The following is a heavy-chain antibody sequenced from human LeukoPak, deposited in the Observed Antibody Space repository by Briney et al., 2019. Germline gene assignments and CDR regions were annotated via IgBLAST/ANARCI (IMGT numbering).Heavy chain of an antibody. Sequence: GGSLRLSCAASGFTFSRYAMSWVRQAPGKGLEWVSAISGSGGSTYYADSVKGRFTISRDNSKNTLYLQMNSLRAEDTAVYYCAKDPRTYYYDSSGYPFDYWGQGTLVTVSS. J-gene: IGHJ4*02. D-gene: IGHD3-22*01. CDR2: ISGSGGST. CDR1: GFTFSRYA. CDR3: AKDPRTYYYDSSGYPFDY. V-gene: IGHV3-23*01.